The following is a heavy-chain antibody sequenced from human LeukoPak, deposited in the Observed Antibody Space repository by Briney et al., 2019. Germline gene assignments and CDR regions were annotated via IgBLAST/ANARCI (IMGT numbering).Heavy chain of an antibody. D-gene: IGHD6-25*01. CDR3: ARIERFWFDP. CDR1: VGSISRGGYY. V-gene: IGHV4-31*03. J-gene: IGHJ5*02. Sequence: KPSETLSVTCTVSVGSISRGGYYWSWVRQHPGKGLEWIGYIYYSGSTYYNPSLKSRVTISVDTSKNQFSLKLSSVTAADTAVYYCARIERFWFDPWGQGTLVTVSS. CDR2: IYYSGST.